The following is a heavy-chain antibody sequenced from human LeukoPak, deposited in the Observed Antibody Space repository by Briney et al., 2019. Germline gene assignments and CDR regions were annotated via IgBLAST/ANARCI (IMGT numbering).Heavy chain of an antibody. CDR2: IKEDGSEK. Sequence: GGSLRLSCAASGFSISSYWMSWVRQAPGKGLEWVANIKEDGSEKYYVDSVKGRFTISRDNAKNSLYLQMNSLRAEDTAVYYCARDVWSYYYGSGSPFDYWGQGTLVTVSS. D-gene: IGHD3-10*01. CDR1: GFSISSYW. V-gene: IGHV3-7*01. CDR3: ARDVWSYYYGSGSPFDY. J-gene: IGHJ4*02.